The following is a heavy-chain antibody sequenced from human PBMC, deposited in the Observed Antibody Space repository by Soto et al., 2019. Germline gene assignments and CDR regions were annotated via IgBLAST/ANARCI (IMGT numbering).Heavy chain of an antibody. V-gene: IGHV3-48*04. Sequence: ISLAWAASGCTFGSDSMNWGRQAQGKGLEWVSYISSSGSTIYYADSVKGRFTISRDNAKNSLYLQMNSLRAEDTAVYYCARGPSTVQTLYYYYGMDVWGQGTTVTGSS. CDR3: ARGPSTVQTLYYYYGMDV. CDR1: GCTFGSDS. D-gene: IGHD1-1*01. J-gene: IGHJ6*02. CDR2: ISSSGSTI.